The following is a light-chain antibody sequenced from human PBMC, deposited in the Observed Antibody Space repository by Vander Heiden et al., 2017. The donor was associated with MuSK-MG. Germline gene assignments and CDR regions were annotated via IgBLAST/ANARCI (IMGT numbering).Light chain of an antibody. V-gene: IGKV1-5*03. Sequence: IQMSQSPSTLSASVGDRVTITCRASQSISTWLAWYQQMPGKAPKLLIYKASTLETGVPSRFSGSGSGTEFTLTISSLQPDDFATYYCQHYDGYPLTFGGGTKVEIK. J-gene: IGKJ4*01. CDR3: QHYDGYPLT. CDR1: QSISTW. CDR2: KAS.